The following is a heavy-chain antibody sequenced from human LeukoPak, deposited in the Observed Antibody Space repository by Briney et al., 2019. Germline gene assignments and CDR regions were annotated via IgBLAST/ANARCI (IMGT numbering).Heavy chain of an antibody. Sequence: PGGSLRLSCAASGFTFGSHAMSWVRQAPGKGLEWVSGISRSGDSSHYADSVKGRFSISRDNSKNMLYLQMNSLRAEDTAVYYCAKRVNLEVTPIPDRYYFDFWGQGTLVTVSS. CDR1: GFTFGSHA. V-gene: IGHV3-23*01. D-gene: IGHD2-21*02. CDR2: ISRSGDSS. CDR3: AKRVNLEVTPIPDRYYFDF. J-gene: IGHJ4*02.